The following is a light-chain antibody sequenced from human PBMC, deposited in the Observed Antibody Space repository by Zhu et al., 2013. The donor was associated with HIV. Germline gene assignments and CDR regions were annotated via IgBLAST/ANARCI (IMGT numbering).Light chain of an antibody. J-gene: IGKJ4*01. CDR2: GAS. Sequence: EIVLTQSPATLSLSPGERATLSCRASQSVRSSYLAWYQQKPGQAPRLLIYGASSRATGIPDRFSGSGSGTDFTLTISRLEPEDFAVYYCQQYGSPRTFGGGTKVEIK. CDR1: QSVRSSY. CDR3: QQYGSPRT. V-gene: IGKV3-20*01.